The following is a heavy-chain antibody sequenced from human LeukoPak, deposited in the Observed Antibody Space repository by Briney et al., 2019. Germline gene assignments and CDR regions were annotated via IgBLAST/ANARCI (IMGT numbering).Heavy chain of an antibody. CDR2: INHSGSP. CDR1: GGSFSGYY. J-gene: IGHJ6*03. CDR3: ARRAGSGSYYNARRYYYYYYYMDV. Sequence: SETLSLTCAVYGGSFSGYYWSWIRQPPGKGLEWIGEINHSGSPNYNPSLKSRATIPVDTSKKQFSLKLSSVTAADTAVYYCARRAGSGSYYNARRYYYYYYYMDVWGKGTTVTVSS. V-gene: IGHV4-34*01. D-gene: IGHD3-10*01.